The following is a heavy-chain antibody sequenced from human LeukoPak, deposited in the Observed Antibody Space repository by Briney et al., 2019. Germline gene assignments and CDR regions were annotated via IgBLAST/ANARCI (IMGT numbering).Heavy chain of an antibody. CDR2: INTNTRNP. CDR1: GYTFTRYA. CDR3: ARGGCDSRWASDI. D-gene: IGHD2-21*02. J-gene: IGHJ3*02. V-gene: IGHV7-4-1*02. Sequence: GASVKVSCKASGYTFTRYAMNWVRQAPGQGLEWMGWINTNTRNPTYAQGFTGRVVFSLDTSVSTAYLQISSLQAEDTAVYYCARGGCDSRWASDIWGQGTMVTVSS.